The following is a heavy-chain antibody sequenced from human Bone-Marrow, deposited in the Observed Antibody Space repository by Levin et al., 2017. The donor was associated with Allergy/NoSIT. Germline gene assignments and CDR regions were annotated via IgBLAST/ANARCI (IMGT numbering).Heavy chain of an antibody. J-gene: IGHJ4*02. D-gene: IGHD5-12*01. CDR1: GGSISDNNYY. V-gene: IGHV4-39*01. CDR2: ISNSGST. CDR3: RAFRVGTMGLHY. Sequence: SETLSLICTVSGGSISDNNYYWGWNRQSPGEGLEWIGSISNSGSTYYNPSLKSRVTISVDTSKNQFSLELNSVTAPDTAVYYCRAFRVGTMGLHYWGQGTLVTVSS.